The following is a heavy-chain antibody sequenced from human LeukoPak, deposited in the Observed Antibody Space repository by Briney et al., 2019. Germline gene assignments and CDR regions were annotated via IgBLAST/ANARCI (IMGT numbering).Heavy chain of an antibody. CDR3: ARVSRGWNYVDY. V-gene: IGHV4-4*07. CDR2: MSTSGNT. J-gene: IGHJ4*02. D-gene: IGHD6-19*01. CDR1: GGSISTYY. Sequence: SETLSLTCTVSGGSISTYYWSWIRQPAGKGLEWIGRMSTSGNTNYNPSLKSRVTMSLDTSKNQFSLKLNSVTAADTAVYYCARVSRGWNYVDYWGQGTLVAVSS.